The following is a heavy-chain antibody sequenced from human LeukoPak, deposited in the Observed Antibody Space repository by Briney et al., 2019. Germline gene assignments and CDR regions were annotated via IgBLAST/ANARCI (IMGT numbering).Heavy chain of an antibody. V-gene: IGHV4-34*01. Sequence: SETLSLTCAVYGGSFSGYYWSWICQPPGKGLEWIGEINHSGSTNYNPSLKSRVTISVDTSKNQFSLRLSSVTAADTAVYYCARYSSSWYRGYFDYWGQGTLVTVSS. CDR3: ARYSSSWYRGYFDY. J-gene: IGHJ4*02. CDR1: GGSFSGYY. CDR2: INHSGST. D-gene: IGHD6-13*01.